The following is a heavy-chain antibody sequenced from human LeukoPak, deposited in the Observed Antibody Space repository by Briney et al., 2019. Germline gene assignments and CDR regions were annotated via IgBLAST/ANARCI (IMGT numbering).Heavy chain of an antibody. V-gene: IGHV1-8*01. CDR1: GYTFTSYD. Sequence: ASVKVSCKASGYTFTSYDINWVRQATGQGLEWMGWMNPNSGNTGYAQKFQGRVTMTRNTSISTAYTELSSLRSEDTAVYYCARAQHSSSSGYYYYSMDVWGKGTTVTVSS. CDR3: ARAQHSSSSGYYYYSMDV. CDR2: MNPNSGNT. D-gene: IGHD6-6*01. J-gene: IGHJ6*03.